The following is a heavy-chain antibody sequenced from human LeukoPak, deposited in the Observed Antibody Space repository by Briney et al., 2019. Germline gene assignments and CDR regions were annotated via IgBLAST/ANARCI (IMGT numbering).Heavy chain of an antibody. Sequence: GGSLRLSCAASGFTFSSYSMNWVRQAPGKGLEGVSSISSSSSYIYYADSVKGRFTISRDNAKNSLYLQMNSLRAEDTAVYYCARVGYYDILTGYYNFDYWGQGTLVTVSS. J-gene: IGHJ4*02. V-gene: IGHV3-21*01. D-gene: IGHD3-9*01. CDR1: GFTFSSYS. CDR2: ISSSSSYI. CDR3: ARVGYYDILTGYYNFDY.